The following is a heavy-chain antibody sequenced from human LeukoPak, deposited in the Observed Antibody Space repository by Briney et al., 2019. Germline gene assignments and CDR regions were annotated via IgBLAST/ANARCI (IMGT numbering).Heavy chain of an antibody. CDR1: GGTIENNH. CDR3: ARDPLRSSFDS. D-gene: IGHD1-26*01. CDR2: LHVSGNT. V-gene: IGHV4-4*07. Sequence: SETLSLTCAVSGGTIENNHWAWIRLPAGKGLEWIGRLHVSGNTNFNPSLKSRVTISVDTSKNQFSLKMTSMTAADTAVYFCARDPLRSSFDSWGQGILVTVAP. J-gene: IGHJ4*02.